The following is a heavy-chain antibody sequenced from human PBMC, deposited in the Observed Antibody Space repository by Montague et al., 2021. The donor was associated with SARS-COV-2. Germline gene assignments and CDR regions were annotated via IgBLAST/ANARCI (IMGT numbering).Heavy chain of an antibody. D-gene: IGHD6-13*01. Sequence: SLRLSCAASGFTFSSYDMNWVRQAPGKGLEWVSYISSSGSTLYYADSVXVLFTISRDNAKNSLHLQMNSLRAEDTAVYYCASRKYSSSWYYYYGMDVWGQGTTVTVSS. J-gene: IGHJ6*02. CDR2: ISSSGSTL. V-gene: IGHV3-48*03. CDR3: ASRKYSSSWYYYYGMDV. CDR1: GFTFSSYD.